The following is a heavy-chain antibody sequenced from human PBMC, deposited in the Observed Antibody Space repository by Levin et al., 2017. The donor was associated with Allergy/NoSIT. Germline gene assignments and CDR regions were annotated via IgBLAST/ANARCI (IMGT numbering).Heavy chain of an antibody. Sequence: GESLKISCAASGFTFSIYAMSWVRQAPGKGLEWVSAISGSGGSTYYADSVKGRFTISRDNSKNTLYLQMNSLRAEDTAVYYCAMPTGELYYWGQGTLVTVSS. CDR3: AMPTGELYY. V-gene: IGHV3-23*01. CDR2: ISGSGGST. D-gene: IGHD7-27*01. J-gene: IGHJ4*02. CDR1: GFTFSIYA.